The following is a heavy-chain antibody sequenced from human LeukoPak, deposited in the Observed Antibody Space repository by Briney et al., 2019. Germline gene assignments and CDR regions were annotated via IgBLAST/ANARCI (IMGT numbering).Heavy chain of an antibody. D-gene: IGHD3-10*01. CDR2: ISSSSSYT. V-gene: IGHV3-11*06. CDR3: ARFTSRVWFGELYFDY. Sequence: GGSLRLSCAASGFTFSDYYMSWIRQAPGKGLEWVSYISSSSSYTNYADSVKGRFTISRDNAKNSLYLQMNSLRAEDTAVHYCARFTSRVWFGELYFDYWGQGTLVTVSS. CDR1: GFTFSDYY. J-gene: IGHJ4*02.